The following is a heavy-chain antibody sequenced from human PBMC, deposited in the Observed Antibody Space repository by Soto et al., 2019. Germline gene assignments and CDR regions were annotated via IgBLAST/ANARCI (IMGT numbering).Heavy chain of an antibody. D-gene: IGHD3-3*01. Sequence: XETLSLTCAVYGGSFSGYYWSWIRQPPGKGLEWIGEINHSGSTNYNPSLKSRVTISVDTSKNQFSLKLSSVTAADTAVYYCARDQGFLEWLLYRSNWFDHWGQGPLVTVSS. CDR2: INHSGST. J-gene: IGHJ5*02. V-gene: IGHV4-34*01. CDR1: GGSFSGYY. CDR3: ARDQGFLEWLLYRSNWFDH.